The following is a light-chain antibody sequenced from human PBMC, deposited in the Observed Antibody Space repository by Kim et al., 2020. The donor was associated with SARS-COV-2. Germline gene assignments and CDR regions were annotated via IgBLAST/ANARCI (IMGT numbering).Light chain of an antibody. Sequence: SVSPGQTASITCSGDKLGDKYACWYQQKPGQSPVLVIYQDSKRPSGIPERFSGSNPGNTATLTLSGTQAMDEADYYCQAWDSSNVVFGGGTQLTVL. CDR3: QAWDSSNVV. CDR1: KLGDKY. CDR2: QDS. V-gene: IGLV3-1*01. J-gene: IGLJ2*01.